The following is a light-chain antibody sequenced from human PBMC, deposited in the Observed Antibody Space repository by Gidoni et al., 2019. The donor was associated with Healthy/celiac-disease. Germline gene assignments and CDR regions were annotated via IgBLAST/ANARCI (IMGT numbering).Light chain of an antibody. Sequence: DIQMTQSTSSLSASVGDRVTITCQASQDIRNYLNWYQQKPGKAPKLLIYDASNLETGVPSSFSGSGSGTDFTFTISSLQPEDIATYYCQQYDNLPPRTFGGGTKVEIK. J-gene: IGKJ4*01. CDR2: DAS. CDR3: QQYDNLPPRT. V-gene: IGKV1-33*01. CDR1: QDIRNY.